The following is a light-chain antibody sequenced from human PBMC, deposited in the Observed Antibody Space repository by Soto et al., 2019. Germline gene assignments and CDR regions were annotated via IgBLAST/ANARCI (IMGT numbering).Light chain of an antibody. V-gene: IGLV2-14*01. J-gene: IGLJ2*01. CDR2: DVN. CDR3: SSYTTSSTLGGI. CDR1: SSDDGGYNY. Sequence: QSALTQPASVSGSPGQSITISCTGTSSDDGGYNYVSWYQQHPGKAPRLMIYDVNNRPSGVSNRFSGSKSGNTASLTISGLQAEDEADYYCSSYTTSSTLGGIFGGGTKVTVL.